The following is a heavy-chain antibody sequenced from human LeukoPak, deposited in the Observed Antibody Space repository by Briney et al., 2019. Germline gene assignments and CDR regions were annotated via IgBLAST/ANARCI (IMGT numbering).Heavy chain of an antibody. CDR3: ARDLGLYYYDSSGYYPFFDY. J-gene: IGHJ4*02. CDR1: GFSFSSYG. V-gene: IGHV3-33*01. CDR2: IWYDGSNK. Sequence: GGSLRLSCAASGFSFSSYGMHWVRQAPGKGLEWVAVIWYDGSNKYYADSVKGRFTISRDNSKNTLYLQMNSLRAEDTAVYYCARDLGLYYYDSSGYYPFFDYWGQGTLVTVSS. D-gene: IGHD3-22*01.